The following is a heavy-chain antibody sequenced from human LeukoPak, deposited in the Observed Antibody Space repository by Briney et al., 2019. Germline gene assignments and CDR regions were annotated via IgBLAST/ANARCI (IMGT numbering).Heavy chain of an antibody. CDR1: GFTFNNYN. D-gene: IGHD1-26*01. CDR3: ARDPYSGNYGNYYYYYMDV. J-gene: IGHJ6*03. Sequence: PGGSLRLSCATSGFTFNNYNMNWVRQAPGRALEWVSSITSSGTYIFYVDSVKGRFTISRDNAKNSLYLQMNSLGPEDTAVYYCARDPYSGNYGNYYYYYMDVWGKGTTVTISS. CDR2: ITSSGTYI. V-gene: IGHV3-21*01.